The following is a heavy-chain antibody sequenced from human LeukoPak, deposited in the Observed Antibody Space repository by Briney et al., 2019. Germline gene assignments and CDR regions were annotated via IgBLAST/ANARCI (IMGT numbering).Heavy chain of an antibody. CDR3: ARADSAQVWYFDL. Sequence: SETLSLTCAVSGGSITRVGYSSSWIRQPPGNGLEWIGYIYHSGSTYYNPSLKSRVTISVDRSKNQFSLKLSSVTAADTAVYYCARADSAQVWYFDLWGRGTLVTVSS. CDR2: IYHSGST. J-gene: IGHJ2*01. D-gene: IGHD2-15*01. CDR1: GGSITRVGYS. V-gene: IGHV4-30-2*01.